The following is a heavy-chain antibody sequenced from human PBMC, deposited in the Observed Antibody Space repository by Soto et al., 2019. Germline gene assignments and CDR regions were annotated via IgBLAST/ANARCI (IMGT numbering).Heavy chain of an antibody. V-gene: IGHV1-8*01. Sequence: ASVKVSCKASGYTFTSYDINWVRQATGQGLEWMGWMNPNSGNTGYAQKFQGRVTMTRNTSISTAYMELSSLRSEDTAVYYCASLAYYSDSSSSVRRFYYWGQGTLGTVGS. CDR2: MNPNSGNT. CDR1: GYTFTSYD. D-gene: IGHD3-22*01. CDR3: ASLAYYSDSSSSVRRFYY. J-gene: IGHJ4*02.